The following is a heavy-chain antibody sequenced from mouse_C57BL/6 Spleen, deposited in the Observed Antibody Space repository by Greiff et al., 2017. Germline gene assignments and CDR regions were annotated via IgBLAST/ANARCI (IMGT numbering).Heavy chain of an antibody. CDR1: GFNIKDYY. Sequence: EVKLQQSGAELVKPGASVKLSCTASGFNIKDYYLHWVKQRTEQGLEWIGRIDPEDGDTKYAPKFKGKATITADTSSNTADLQLICLTSEDTAVYYCARSEDGCAYYAMDYWGQGTSVTVSS. J-gene: IGHJ4*01. CDR2: IDPEDGDT. D-gene: IGHD2-3*01. CDR3: ARSEDGCAYYAMDY. V-gene: IGHV14-2*01.